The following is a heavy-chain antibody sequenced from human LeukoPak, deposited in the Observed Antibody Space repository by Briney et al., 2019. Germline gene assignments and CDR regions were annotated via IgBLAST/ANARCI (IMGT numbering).Heavy chain of an antibody. D-gene: IGHD3-10*01. Sequence: GGSLRLSCAASGFTFSSYGMHWVRQAPGKGLEWVAVIWYDGSNKYYADSVKGRFTISRDNSKDTLYLQMNSLRAEDTAVYYCARDQVPATYYYYGMDVWGQGTTVTVSS. CDR2: IWYDGSNK. CDR1: GFTFSSYG. CDR3: ARDQVPATYYYYGMDV. J-gene: IGHJ6*02. V-gene: IGHV3-33*01.